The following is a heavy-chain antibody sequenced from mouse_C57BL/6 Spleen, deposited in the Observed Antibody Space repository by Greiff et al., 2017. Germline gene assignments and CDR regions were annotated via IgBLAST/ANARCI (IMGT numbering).Heavy chain of an antibody. CDR1: GYTFTSYW. J-gene: IGHJ2*01. D-gene: IGHD1-1*01. CDR2: IHPNSGST. V-gene: IGHV1-64*01. Sequence: QVQLQQPGAELVKPGASVKLSCKASGYTFTSYWMHWVKQRPGQGLEWIGMIHPNSGSTNYNEKFKSKATLTVDKSSSTAYMQLSSLTSEDSAVYYCASFTTVVGCDYGGQGTTLTDSS. CDR3: ASFTTVVGCDY.